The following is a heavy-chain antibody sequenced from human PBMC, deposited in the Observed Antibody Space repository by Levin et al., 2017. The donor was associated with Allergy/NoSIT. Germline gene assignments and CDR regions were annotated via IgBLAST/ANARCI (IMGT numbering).Heavy chain of an antibody. V-gene: IGHV4-61*01. J-gene: IGHJ4*02. CDR3: ARSHDSTGYFN. D-gene: IGHD3-22*01. CDR1: GDSVSSSSYY. Sequence: SQTLSLTCTVSGDSVSSSSYYWSWIRQPPGKGLEWIGCISYSGTTNYNPSLKSRVTISVDTSENQFSLQLGSVTAADTAVFYCARSHDSTGYFNWGQGTLVTVSS. CDR2: ISYSGTT.